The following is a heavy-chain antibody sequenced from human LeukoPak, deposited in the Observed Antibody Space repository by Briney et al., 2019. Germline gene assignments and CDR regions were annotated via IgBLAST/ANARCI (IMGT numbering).Heavy chain of an antibody. CDR3: ARDGVSGVCNY. CDR2: ISTYNGNT. J-gene: IGHJ4*02. CDR1: GYTFTSYG. V-gene: IGHV1-18*01. Sequence: ASVKASCKASGYTFTSYGISWVRQAPGQGLEWMGWISTYNGNTNYAQKLQGRVTMSTDISTSTAYMELRSLRSDDTAVYYCARDGVSGVCNYWGQGTLVTVSS. D-gene: IGHD3-3*01.